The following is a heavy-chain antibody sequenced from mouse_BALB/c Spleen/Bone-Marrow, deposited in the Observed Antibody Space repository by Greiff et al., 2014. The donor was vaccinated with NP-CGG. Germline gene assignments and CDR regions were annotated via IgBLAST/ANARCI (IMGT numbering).Heavy chain of an antibody. V-gene: IGHV1S56*01. D-gene: IGHD2-4*01. CDR1: GYTFTSYF. Sequence: QVQLKESGPELVKPGASVKMSCKASGYTFTSYFIHWVKQRPGQGLERIGWIYPGDGSTKYNEKFKGKTTLTADKSSSTAYMLLSSLTSEDSAIYFCARDYDGYAMDYWGQGTSVTVSS. CDR3: ARDYDGYAMDY. CDR2: IYPGDGST. J-gene: IGHJ4*01.